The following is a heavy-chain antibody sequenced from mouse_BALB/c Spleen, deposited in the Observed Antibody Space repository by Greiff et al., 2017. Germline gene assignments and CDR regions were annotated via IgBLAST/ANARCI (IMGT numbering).Heavy chain of an antibody. V-gene: IGHV5-12-1*01. Sequence: EVKLEESGGGLVKPGGSLKLSCAASGFAFSSYDMSWVRQTPEKRLEWVAYISSGGGSTYYPDTVKGRFTISRDNAKNTLYLQMSSLKSEDTAMYYCARHEDSDYWGQGTSVTVSS. CDR1: GFAFSSYD. CDR3: ARHEDSDY. J-gene: IGHJ4*01. CDR2: ISSGGGST.